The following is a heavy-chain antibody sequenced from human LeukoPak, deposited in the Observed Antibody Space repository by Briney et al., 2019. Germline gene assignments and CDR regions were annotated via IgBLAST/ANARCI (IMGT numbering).Heavy chain of an antibody. CDR2: MMPIFGTA. CDR1: GGTFISYA. J-gene: IGHJ4*02. V-gene: IGHV1-69*05. D-gene: IGHD6-19*01. Sequence: SVKVSCKASGGTFISYAISWVRQAPGQGLEGMGGMMPIFGTANYAQKFQGRVTITTDESTSPAYMELSSLRSEDTAVYYCATSPSSGWYPDYWGQGTLVTVSS. CDR3: ATSPSSGWYPDY.